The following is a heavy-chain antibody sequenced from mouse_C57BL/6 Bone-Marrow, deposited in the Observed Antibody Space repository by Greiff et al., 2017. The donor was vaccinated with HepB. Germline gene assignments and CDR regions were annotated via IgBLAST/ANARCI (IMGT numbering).Heavy chain of an antibody. CDR3: ASPGAMVTNYFDY. J-gene: IGHJ2*01. D-gene: IGHD2-2*01. Sequence: VQLQQSGAELARPGASVKLSCKASGYTFTSYGISWVKQRTGQGLEWIGEIYPRSGNNYYNEKFKGKATLTADKSSSTAYMELRSLTSEDSAVYFCASPGAMVTNYFDYWGQGTTLTVSS. V-gene: IGHV1-81*01. CDR1: GYTFTSYG. CDR2: IYPRSGNN.